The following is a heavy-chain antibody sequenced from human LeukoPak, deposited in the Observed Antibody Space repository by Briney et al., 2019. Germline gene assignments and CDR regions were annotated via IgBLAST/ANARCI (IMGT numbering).Heavy chain of an antibody. CDR2: MNPNSGNT. D-gene: IGHD1-26*01. CDR1: GYTFASYD. J-gene: IGHJ5*02. Sequence: ASVKVSCKASGYTFASYDINWVRQATGQGLEWMGWMNPNSGNTGYAQKFQGRVTMTRNTSISTAYMELSSLRSEDTAVYYCARGPQWESSYNWFDPWGQGTLVTVSS. V-gene: IGHV1-8*01. CDR3: ARGPQWESSYNWFDP.